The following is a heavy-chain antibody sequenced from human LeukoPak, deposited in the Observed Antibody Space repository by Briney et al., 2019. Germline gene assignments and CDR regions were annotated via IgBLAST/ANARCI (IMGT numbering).Heavy chain of an antibody. J-gene: IGHJ4*02. CDR1: SGSITRDY. Sequence: SETLSLTCTVSSGSITRDYWSWIRQPPGRGLEWIGDIYYSGSTNYNPSLKGRVTISVDTSKNQFCLKLSSVTAADTAVYYCARNGGNSDVDYWGQGTLVTVYS. CDR2: IYYSGST. V-gene: IGHV4-59*08. CDR3: ARNGGNSDVDY. D-gene: IGHD4-23*01.